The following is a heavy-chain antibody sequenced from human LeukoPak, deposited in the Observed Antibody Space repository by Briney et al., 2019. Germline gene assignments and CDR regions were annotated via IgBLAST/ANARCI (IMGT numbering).Heavy chain of an antibody. Sequence: ASVKVSCKASGYTFTSYYIHWVRRAPGQGLEWMGIIDPSGGGTTYAQNFQGRVTMTRDTSTSTVYMELSSLRSEDTAVYYCATWGSSSSPLPSVDVWGQGTTVTVSS. CDR2: IDPSGGGT. D-gene: IGHD6-13*01. CDR1: GYTFTSYY. CDR3: ATWGSSSSPLPSVDV. J-gene: IGHJ6*02. V-gene: IGHV1-46*01.